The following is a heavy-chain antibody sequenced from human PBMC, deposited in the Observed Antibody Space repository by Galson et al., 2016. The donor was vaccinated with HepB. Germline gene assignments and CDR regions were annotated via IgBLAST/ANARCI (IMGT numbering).Heavy chain of an antibody. D-gene: IGHD3-16*02. V-gene: IGHV3-53*01. CDR2: IYSGGST. CDR3: ARVQTFYDYTWGTSRSRYFDY. J-gene: IGHJ4*02. Sequence: SLRLSCAVSGFAVRSNFMAWVRQAPGKGLEWVSLIYSGGSTYYADSVRGRFTLSRDISKNTLFLEMLNLRAEDTAVYYCARVQTFYDYTWGTSRSRYFDYWGQGTLVTGSS. CDR1: GFAVRSNF.